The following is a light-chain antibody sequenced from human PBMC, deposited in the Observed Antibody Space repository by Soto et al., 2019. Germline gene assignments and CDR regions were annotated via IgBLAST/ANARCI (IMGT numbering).Light chain of an antibody. CDR3: QEYHSPPFT. V-gene: IGKV1-27*01. J-gene: IGKJ3*01. CDR1: QGISSS. Sequence: DIQMTQSPSSLSASVGDTVTITCRASQGISSSLAWYQQKAGKVPDLLIYGASTLQSGVPSHFSGSGSGTDFIPTIHRLQAEDVATYYCQEYHSPPFTFGPGTKVEMK. CDR2: GAS.